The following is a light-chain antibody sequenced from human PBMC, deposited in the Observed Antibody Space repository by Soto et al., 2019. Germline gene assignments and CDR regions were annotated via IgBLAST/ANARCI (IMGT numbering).Light chain of an antibody. Sequence: DIQMTQSPSTLSASVGDRVTITCRASQSISSWLAWYQQKPGKAPKLLIYDASSLESGVPSRFGGSGSGTEFTLTISSLQPDDFATYYCQQYNTWTFGQGTKVEIK. CDR1: QSISSW. V-gene: IGKV1-5*01. J-gene: IGKJ1*01. CDR3: QQYNTWT. CDR2: DAS.